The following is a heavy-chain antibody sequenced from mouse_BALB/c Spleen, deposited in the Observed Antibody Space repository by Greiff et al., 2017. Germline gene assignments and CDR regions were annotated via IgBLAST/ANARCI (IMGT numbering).Heavy chain of an antibody. CDR3: IRWLLPYAMDY. Sequence: VHVKQSGAELVRSGASVKLSCTASGFNIKDYYMHWVKQRPEQGLEWIGWIDPENGDTEYAPKFQGKATMTADTSSNTAYLQLSSLTSEDTAVYYCIRWLLPYAMDYWGQGTSVTVSS. D-gene: IGHD2-3*01. V-gene: IGHV14-4*02. CDR2: IDPENGDT. CDR1: GFNIKDYY. J-gene: IGHJ4*01.